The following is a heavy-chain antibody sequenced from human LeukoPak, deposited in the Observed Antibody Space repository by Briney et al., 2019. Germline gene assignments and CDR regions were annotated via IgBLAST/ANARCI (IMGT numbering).Heavy chain of an antibody. V-gene: IGHV2-70*11. J-gene: IGHJ4*02. CDR2: IDWDDDR. D-gene: IGHD3-22*01. CDR1: GFSLSTSGMC. CDR3: ARIRYDSSGYPPNFDY. Sequence: SGPALVKPTQTLTLTCTFSGFSLSTSGMCVSWIRQPPGKALEWLGRIDWDDDRYYSTSLKTRLTISKDTSKNQVVLTMTNMDPVDTATYYCARIRYDSSGYPPNFDYWGQGTLVTVSS.